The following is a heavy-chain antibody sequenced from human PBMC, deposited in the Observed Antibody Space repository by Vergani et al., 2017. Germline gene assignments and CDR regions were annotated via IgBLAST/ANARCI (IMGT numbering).Heavy chain of an antibody. CDR3: ARGNTRY. J-gene: IGHJ4*02. CDR1: GGSISSHY. D-gene: IGHD2/OR15-2a*01. V-gene: IGHV4-34*01. CDR2: INHSGST. Sequence: QVQLQESGPGLVKPSETLSLTCTVSGGSISSHYWSWIRQPPGKGLEWIGEINHSGSTNYNPSLKSRVTISVDTSKNQFSLKLSSVTAADTAVYYCARGNTRYWGQGTLVTVSS.